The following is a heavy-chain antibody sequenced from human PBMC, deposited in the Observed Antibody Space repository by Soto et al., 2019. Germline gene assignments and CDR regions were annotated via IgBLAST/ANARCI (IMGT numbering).Heavy chain of an antibody. CDR2: ISAYNGNT. D-gene: IGHD4-17*01. CDR1: GYTFTSYG. J-gene: IGHJ4*02. CDR3: ASCLSDYGDYWCLAFDY. Sequence: ASVKVSCKASGYTFTSYGISWVRQAPGQGLEWMGWISAYNGNTNYAQKLQGRVTMTTDTSTSTAYMELRSLRSDDTAVYYCASCLSDYGDYWCLAFDYWGQGTLVTVSS. V-gene: IGHV1-18*01.